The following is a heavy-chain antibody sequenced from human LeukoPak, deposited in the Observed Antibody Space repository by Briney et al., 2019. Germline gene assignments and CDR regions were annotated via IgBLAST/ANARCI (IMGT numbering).Heavy chain of an antibody. D-gene: IGHD3-9*01. Sequence: ASVKVSCKASGYTFTSYDINWVRQATGQGLEWMGWMNPNSGNTGYAQKFQGRVTMTRNTSISTAYMELSSLRSDDTAVYYCSFSDILTGYYSTYYFDYWGQGTLVTVSS. CDR3: SFSDILTGYYSTYYFDY. CDR1: GYTFTSYD. V-gene: IGHV1-8*01. J-gene: IGHJ4*02. CDR2: MNPNSGNT.